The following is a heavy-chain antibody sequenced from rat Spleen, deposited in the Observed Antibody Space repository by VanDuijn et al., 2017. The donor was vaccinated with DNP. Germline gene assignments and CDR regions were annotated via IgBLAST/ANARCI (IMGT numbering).Heavy chain of an antibody. CDR2: IGSPAYAP. Sequence: EVQLVESGGGLVQPGRSLKLSCAASGFTFSAYYMAWVRQAPAKGLEWVAYIGSPAYAPYYTDSVKGRFAISRDNAKSTLYLQMNSLRSEDMATYYCARLITTFDYWGQGVMVTVSS. CDR1: GFTFSAYY. J-gene: IGHJ2*01. CDR3: ARLITTFDY. D-gene: IGHD1-10*01. V-gene: IGHV5-25*01.